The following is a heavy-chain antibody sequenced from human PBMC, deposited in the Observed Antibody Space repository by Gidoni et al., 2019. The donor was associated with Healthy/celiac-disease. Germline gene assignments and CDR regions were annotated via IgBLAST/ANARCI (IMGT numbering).Heavy chain of an antibody. CDR3: AKAGRERGYSYGSWY. V-gene: IGHV3-23*01. CDR2: ISGSGGST. CDR1: GFTFSSYA. Sequence: EVQLLASGRGLVQPGGSLRLACAASGFTFSSYAMSWVRQAPGKGLEWVSAISGSGGSTYYADSVKGRFTISRDNSKNTLYLQMNSLRAEDTAVYYCAKAGRERGYSYGSWYWGQGTLVTVSS. D-gene: IGHD5-18*01. J-gene: IGHJ4*02.